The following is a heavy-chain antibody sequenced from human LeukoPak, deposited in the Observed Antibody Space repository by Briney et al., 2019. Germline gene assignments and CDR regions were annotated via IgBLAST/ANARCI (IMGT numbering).Heavy chain of an antibody. Sequence: SETLSLTCTVSGVSISDYYWSWVRQPAGKGLEWLGRIYSRGITNYNPSLKSRVTMSVDTSKNQFSLKLNSVTAADTAIYYCARDRRIAVAGTSAFDIWGQGTMVTVSS. V-gene: IGHV4-4*07. J-gene: IGHJ3*02. CDR1: GVSISDYY. CDR3: ARDRRIAVAGTSAFDI. CDR2: IYSRGIT. D-gene: IGHD6-19*01.